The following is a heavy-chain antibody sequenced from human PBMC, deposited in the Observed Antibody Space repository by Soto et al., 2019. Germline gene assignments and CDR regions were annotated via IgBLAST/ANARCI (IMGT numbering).Heavy chain of an antibody. CDR1: GGTFSSYA. D-gene: IGHD3-10*01. J-gene: IGHJ6*02. Sequence: ASVKVSCKASGGTFSSYAISWVRQAPGQGPEWMGGIIPIFGTANYAQKFQGRVTITADESTSTAYMELSSLRSEDTAVYYCARQTITMVRGDYYYYGMDVWGQGTTVTVSS. V-gene: IGHV1-69*13. CDR2: IIPIFGTA. CDR3: ARQTITMVRGDYYYYGMDV.